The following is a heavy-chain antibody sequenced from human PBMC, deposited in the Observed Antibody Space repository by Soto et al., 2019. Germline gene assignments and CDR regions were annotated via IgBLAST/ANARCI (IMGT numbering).Heavy chain of an antibody. J-gene: IGHJ6*02. CDR1: VGSFSGYY. D-gene: IGHD3-22*01. Sequence: SEAQSLPSAVYVGSFSGYYWSWIRQPAVKGLEWIGEINHSGSTNYNPSLKSRVTISVDTSKNQFSLKLSSVTAADTAAYYCARAYYYDSSGDYGMDVWGQGTTVTVSS. CDR3: ARAYYYDSSGDYGMDV. CDR2: INHSGST. V-gene: IGHV4-34*01.